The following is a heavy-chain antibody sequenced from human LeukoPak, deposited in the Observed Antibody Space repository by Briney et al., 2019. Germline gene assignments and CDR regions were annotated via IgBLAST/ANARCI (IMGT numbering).Heavy chain of an antibody. CDR2: IIPIFGTA. CDR1: GGTFSSYA. D-gene: IGHD4-11*01. Sequence: GASVKVSCKASGGTFSSYAISWVRQAPGQGLEWIGGIIPIFGTANYAQKFQGRVTITADKSTSTAYMELSSLRSEDTAVYYCARPVTPYYYYYMDVWGKGTTVTVSS. J-gene: IGHJ6*03. CDR3: ARPVTPYYYYYMDV. V-gene: IGHV1-69*06.